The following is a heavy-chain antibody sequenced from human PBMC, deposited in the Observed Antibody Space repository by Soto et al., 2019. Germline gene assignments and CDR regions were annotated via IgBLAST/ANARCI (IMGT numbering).Heavy chain of an antibody. Sequence: SETLSLTCTVSGGSISSYYWSWIRQPPGKGLEWIGYIYYSGSTNYNPSLKSRVTITVDTSKNQFSLKLSSVTAADTAVYYCARDARPDYRNDYWGRGTLLTVSS. CDR3: ARDARPDYRNDY. CDR2: IYYSGST. CDR1: GGSISSYY. D-gene: IGHD4-4*01. J-gene: IGHJ4*02. V-gene: IGHV4-59*01.